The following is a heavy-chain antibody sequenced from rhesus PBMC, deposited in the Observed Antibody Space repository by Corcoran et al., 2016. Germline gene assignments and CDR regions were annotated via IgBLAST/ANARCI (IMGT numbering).Heavy chain of an antibody. CDR1: GGSISDYYY. CDR2: IDGHNAKP. CDR3: ARGEYSGNLGAFDF. V-gene: IGHV4S9*01. J-gene: IGHJ3*01. Sequence: QVQLQESGPGLVKPSETLSLTCAVSGGSISDYYYWNWIRQPPGKGLEWIGNIDGHNAKPLYTPTLKSRVTITKDTSKNQFFLKLSSVTAADTAVYYCARGEYSGNLGAFDFWGQGLRVTVSS. D-gene: IGHD1-44*01.